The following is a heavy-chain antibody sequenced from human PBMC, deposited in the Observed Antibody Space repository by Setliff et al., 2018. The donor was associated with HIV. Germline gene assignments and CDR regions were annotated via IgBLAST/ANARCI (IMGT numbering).Heavy chain of an antibody. CDR1: GGSISSSNW. V-gene: IGHV4-4*02. D-gene: IGHD5-12*01. CDR3: ASLTRGYSGYDSARAFDY. Sequence: PSETLSLTCAVSGGSISSSNWWGWVRQPPGKGLEWIGEIYHSGSTNYNPSLKSRVTISVDKSKNQFSLKLSSVTAADTAVYYCASLTRGYSGYDSARAFDYWGQGTLVTVSS. J-gene: IGHJ4*02. CDR2: IYHSGST.